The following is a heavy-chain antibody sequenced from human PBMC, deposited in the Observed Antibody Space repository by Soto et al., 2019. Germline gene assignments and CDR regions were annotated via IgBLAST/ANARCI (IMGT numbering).Heavy chain of an antibody. D-gene: IGHD3-22*01. CDR2: ISRSSRYI. Sequence: GGSLRLSCAASGLTFRSHSMHWVRQAPGKGLEWVSSISRSSRYIYYADSVKGRFTISRDNAKNSLYLQVNSLRAEDTAVYYCARLTYYYDSSGSPDAFDIWGQGTMVTVSS. CDR1: GLTFRSHS. CDR3: ARLTYYYDSSGSPDAFDI. V-gene: IGHV3-21*01. J-gene: IGHJ3*02.